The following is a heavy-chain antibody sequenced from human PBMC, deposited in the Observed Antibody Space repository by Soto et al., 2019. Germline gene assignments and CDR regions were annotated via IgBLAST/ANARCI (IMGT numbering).Heavy chain of an antibody. D-gene: IGHD3-10*01. Sequence: QLQLQESGPGLVKPSETLSLTCTVSGGSISSSSYYWGWIRQPPGKGLEWIGSIYYSGSTYYNPSLKSRVTISVDTSKNQFSLKLSSVTAADTAVYYCARDERITMVRASYYYYGMDVWGQGTTVTVSS. CDR2: IYYSGST. CDR1: GGSISSSSYY. CDR3: ARDERITMVRASYYYYGMDV. J-gene: IGHJ6*02. V-gene: IGHV4-39*01.